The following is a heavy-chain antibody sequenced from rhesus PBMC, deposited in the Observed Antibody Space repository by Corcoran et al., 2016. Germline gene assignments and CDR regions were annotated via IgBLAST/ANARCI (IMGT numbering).Heavy chain of an antibody. V-gene: IGHV4-57*02. Sequence: QLQLQESGPGLVKPSETLSLTCAVSGGSISSSNWWSWIRPPPGKGLEWIGRISGSGVSTSYNPSLKSRATISRDTSKNQFSLKLSSVTAADTAVYYCASLVVATWVFDYWGQGVLVTVSS. CDR1: GGSISSSNW. J-gene: IGHJ4*01. CDR3: ASLVVATWVFDY. CDR2: ISGSGVST. D-gene: IGHD2-21*01.